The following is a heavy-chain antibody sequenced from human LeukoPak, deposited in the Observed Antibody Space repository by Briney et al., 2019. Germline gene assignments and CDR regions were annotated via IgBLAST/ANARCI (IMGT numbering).Heavy chain of an antibody. D-gene: IGHD3-10*01. CDR3: ARDIGAGLLWFGVRVDMDV. Sequence: ASVKVSCKAFGYTFTSNYMHWVRQAPGQGPEWMGVISPSGGSTTYAQKFQGRVTLTRDMSTSTDYLELSSLRSEDTAVYYCARDIGAGLLWFGVRVDMDVWGKGTTVTISS. CDR2: ISPSGGST. CDR1: GYTFTSNY. V-gene: IGHV1-46*01. J-gene: IGHJ6*03.